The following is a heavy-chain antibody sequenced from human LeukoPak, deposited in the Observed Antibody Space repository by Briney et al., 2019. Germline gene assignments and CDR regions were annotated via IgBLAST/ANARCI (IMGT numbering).Heavy chain of an antibody. J-gene: IGHJ4*02. CDR2: IYYSGST. Sequence: SETLSLTCTVSGGSISSYYWSWIRQAPGKGLEWIGYIYYSGSTNYNPSLKSRVTISVDTSKNQFSLKVSSVTAADTAVYYCANVPIAVAGTSEGYWGQGILVTVSS. D-gene: IGHD6-19*01. CDR3: ANVPIAVAGTSEGY. CDR1: GGSISSYY. V-gene: IGHV4-59*01.